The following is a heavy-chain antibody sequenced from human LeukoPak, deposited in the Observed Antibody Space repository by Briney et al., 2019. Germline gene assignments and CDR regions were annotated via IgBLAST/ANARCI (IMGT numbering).Heavy chain of an antibody. D-gene: IGHD3-10*01. CDR1: GFTFSTYG. J-gene: IGHJ4*02. V-gene: IGHV3-23*01. CDR2: ISGSGRST. Sequence: SGGSLRLSCAASGFTFSTYGMSWVRQAPGKGLEWVSAISGSGRSTKYADSVKGRFTISRDIAKQSVFLQMNSLRVEDTALYYCARLSAMVRGPEDIFYFEYWGLGTLVTVSS. CDR3: ARLSAMVRGPEDIFYFEY.